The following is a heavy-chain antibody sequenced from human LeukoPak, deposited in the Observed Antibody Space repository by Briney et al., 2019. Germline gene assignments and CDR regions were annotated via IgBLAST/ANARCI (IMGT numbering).Heavy chain of an antibody. CDR2: INWNGDST. V-gene: IGHV3-20*04. D-gene: IGHD3-10*01. J-gene: IGHJ4*02. Sequence: GGSLRLSCAASGFTFDDYGMNWVRQAPGKGLEGVSGINWNGDSTGYADSVKGRLTISRDNAKNSLYLQMNSLRAEDTALYYCARVGVDGSGSYYNGGLDYWGQGTLVTVSS. CDR1: GFTFDDYG. CDR3: ARVGVDGSGSYYNGGLDY.